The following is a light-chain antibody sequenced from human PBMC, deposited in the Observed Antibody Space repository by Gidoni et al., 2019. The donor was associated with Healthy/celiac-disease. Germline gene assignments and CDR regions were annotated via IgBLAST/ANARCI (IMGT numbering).Light chain of an antibody. CDR3: MLSYSGARV. CDR2: DTT. CDR1: TGTVTTSHF. V-gene: IGLV7-46*01. Sequence: QAVVTQEPSLTVSPGATVTLTCGSSTGTVTTSHFPYWFQQQPGQAPRTLIYDTTNRHSWTPARFSGSLLGGKAALTLSGAQPEDEAEYYCMLSYSGARVFGGGTRLTVL. J-gene: IGLJ3*02.